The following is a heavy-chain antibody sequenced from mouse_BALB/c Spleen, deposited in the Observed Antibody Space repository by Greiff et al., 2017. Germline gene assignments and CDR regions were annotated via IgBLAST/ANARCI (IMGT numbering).Heavy chain of an antibody. V-gene: IGHV1S41*01. CDR1: GYTFTSYW. CDR2: IAPGSGST. Sequence: DLVKPGASVKLSCKASGYTFTSYWINWIKQRPGQGLEWIGRIAPGSGSTYYNEMFKGKATLTVDTSSSTAYIQLSSLSSEDSAVYFCARSGNYYFDYWGQGTTLTVSS. D-gene: IGHD2-1*01. CDR3: ARSGNYYFDY. J-gene: IGHJ2*01.